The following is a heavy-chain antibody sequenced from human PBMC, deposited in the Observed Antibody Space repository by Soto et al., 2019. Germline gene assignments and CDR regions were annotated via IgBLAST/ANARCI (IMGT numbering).Heavy chain of an antibody. CDR1: GGSISSGGYY. D-gene: IGHD2-2*01. J-gene: IGHJ2*01. Sequence: QVQLQESGPGLVKPSQTLSLTCTVSGGSISSGGYYWSWIRQHPGKGLEWIGYIYYSGSTYYNPSLKSRVTLSVDTSKNQFSLKRSSVTAADTAVYYCARLGVGRYCSSTSCLYWYFDLWGRGTLVTVSS. CDR3: ARLGVGRYCSSTSCLYWYFDL. V-gene: IGHV4-31*03. CDR2: IYYSGST.